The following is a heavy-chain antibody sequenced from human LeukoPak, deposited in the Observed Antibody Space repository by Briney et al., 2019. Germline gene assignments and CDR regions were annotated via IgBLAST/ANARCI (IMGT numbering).Heavy chain of an antibody. V-gene: IGHV1-18*01. J-gene: IGHJ4*02. CDR1: GYTFTSYG. CDR2: ISAYNSNT. Sequence: ASVKVSCKASGYTFTSYGINWVRQAPGQGLEWMGWISAYNSNTHYAQKLQGRVTMTTDTSTSTAYMELSSLRSEDTAVYYCARGYCSGGSCFDFDYWGQGTLVTVSS. D-gene: IGHD2-15*01. CDR3: ARGYCSGGSCFDFDY.